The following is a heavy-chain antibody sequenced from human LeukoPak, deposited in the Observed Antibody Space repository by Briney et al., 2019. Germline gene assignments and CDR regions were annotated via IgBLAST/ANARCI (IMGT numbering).Heavy chain of an antibody. CDR1: GFTFSSYA. Sequence: PGRSLRLSCAASGFTFSSYAMHWVRQAPGKGLEWVAVISYDGSNKYYADSVKGRFTISRDNSKNTLYLQMNSLRAEDTAVYYCARGVVGATRSYYYMDVWGKGTTVTVSS. CDR2: ISYDGSNK. CDR3: ARGVVGATRSYYYMDV. D-gene: IGHD1-26*01. V-gene: IGHV3-30-3*01. J-gene: IGHJ6*03.